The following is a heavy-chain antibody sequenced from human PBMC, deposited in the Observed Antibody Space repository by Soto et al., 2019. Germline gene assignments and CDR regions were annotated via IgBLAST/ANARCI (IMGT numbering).Heavy chain of an antibody. CDR2: ISSSGSTI. J-gene: IGHJ4*02. D-gene: IGHD3-9*01. Sequence: GGSLRLSCAASGFTFSDYYMSWIRQAPGKGLEWVSYISSSGSTIYYADSVKGRFTISRDNAKNSLYLQMNSLRAEDTAVYYCARGSFYDILTGSLYYFDYWGQGTLVTVSS. CDR1: GFTFSDYY. V-gene: IGHV3-11*01. CDR3: ARGSFYDILTGSLYYFDY.